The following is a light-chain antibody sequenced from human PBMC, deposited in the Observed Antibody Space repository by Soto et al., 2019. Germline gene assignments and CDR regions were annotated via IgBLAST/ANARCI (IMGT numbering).Light chain of an antibody. Sequence: QSALTQPASVSGSPGQSITISCPGTSSDVGGYNYVSWYQQHPGKAPKLMIYEVSNRPSGVSNRFSGSKSGNTASPTISGLQAEDEADYYCSSYTSGSTLVFGTGTKVTV. CDR2: EVS. V-gene: IGLV2-14*01. J-gene: IGLJ1*01. CDR3: SSYTSGSTLV. CDR1: SSDVGGYNY.